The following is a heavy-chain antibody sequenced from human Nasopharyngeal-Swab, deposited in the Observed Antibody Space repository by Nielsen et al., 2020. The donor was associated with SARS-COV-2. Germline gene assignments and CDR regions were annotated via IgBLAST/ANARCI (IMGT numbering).Heavy chain of an antibody. V-gene: IGHV1-69*01. CDR3: ARTTTGITGTSDY. J-gene: IGHJ4*02. D-gene: IGHD1-20*01. Sequence: GRQAPGQGLEWMGGIIPIFGTANYAQKFQGRVTITADESTSTAYMELSSLRSEDTAVYYCARTTTGITGTSDYWGQGTLVTVSS. CDR2: IIPIFGTA.